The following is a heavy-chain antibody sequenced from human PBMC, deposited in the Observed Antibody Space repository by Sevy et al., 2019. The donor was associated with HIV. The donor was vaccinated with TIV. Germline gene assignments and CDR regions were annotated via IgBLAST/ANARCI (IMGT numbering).Heavy chain of an antibody. CDR2: ISSGGTTF. CDR1: GFTFSSYG. J-gene: IGHJ4*02. Sequence: GGSLILSCAASGFTFSSYGMNWVRQAPGKELEWISYISSGGTTFYSADSVKGRFTISRGNAKNTLHLQMNSLRDDDTAVYYCARDRSSGWSGLGDYWGQGTLVTVSS. CDR3: ARDRSSGWSGLGDY. V-gene: IGHV3-48*02. D-gene: IGHD6-19*01.